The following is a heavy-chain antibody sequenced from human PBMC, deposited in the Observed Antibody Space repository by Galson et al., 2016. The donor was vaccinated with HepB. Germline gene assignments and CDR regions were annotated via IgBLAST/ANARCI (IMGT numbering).Heavy chain of an antibody. D-gene: IGHD3-16*01. J-gene: IGHJ5*02. V-gene: IGHV1-46*01. CDR1: GYTFTNYY. CDR3: TRAAIGGDWFDP. Sequence: SVKVSCKASGYTFTNYYFYWVRQAPGQGLEWMGIINPSGGNANYARNFQGRVTMTRDMSTSTVYMELNSLRSEDTAVYYCTRAAIGGDWFDPWGQGTLVTVSS. CDR2: INPSGGNA.